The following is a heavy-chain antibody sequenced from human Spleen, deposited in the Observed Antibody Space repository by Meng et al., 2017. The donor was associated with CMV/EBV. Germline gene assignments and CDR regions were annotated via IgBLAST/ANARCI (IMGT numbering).Heavy chain of an antibody. V-gene: IGHV3-23*01. CDR2: ISGSGDTT. D-gene: IGHD2-2*01. Sequence: GESLKISCAASGFTFNNYAMTWVRQAPGKGLEWVSIISGSGDTTHHADSVKGRFTISRDNSKNTLYLQMNNLSAEDRAVYYCAKESVAAAHAVGYYGMDVWGQGTTVTVSS. CDR1: GFTFNNYA. J-gene: IGHJ6*02. CDR3: AKESVAAAHAVGYYGMDV.